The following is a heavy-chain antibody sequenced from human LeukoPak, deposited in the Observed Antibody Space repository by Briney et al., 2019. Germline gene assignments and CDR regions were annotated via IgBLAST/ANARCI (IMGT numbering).Heavy chain of an antibody. Sequence: PGGSLRLSCAASGFIFSQYSMNWVRQAPGKGLEWVSHIRSSSETFYADSVKGRFTISRDNARNSLYIQMNNLRGEDTAIYYCARDAGNSGYGCDLWGQGTLVTVSS. CDR3: ARDAGNSGYGCDL. CDR1: GFIFSQYS. V-gene: IGHV3-48*01. J-gene: IGHJ5*02. CDR2: IRSSSET. D-gene: IGHD5-12*01.